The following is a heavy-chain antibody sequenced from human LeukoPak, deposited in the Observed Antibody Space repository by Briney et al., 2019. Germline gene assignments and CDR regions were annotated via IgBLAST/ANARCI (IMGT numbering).Heavy chain of an antibody. CDR1: GGSISSYY. D-gene: IGHD2-2*01. CDR2: IYYSGST. J-gene: IGHJ5*02. V-gene: IGHV4-59*01. CDR3: ARGEYRYCSSTSCRAGWFDP. Sequence: PSETLSPTCTVSGGSISSYYWSWIRQPPGKGLEWIGYIYYSGSTNYNPSLTSRVTISVDTSKNQFSLKLSSVTAADTAVYYCARGEYRYCSSTSCRAGWFDPWGQGTLVTVSS.